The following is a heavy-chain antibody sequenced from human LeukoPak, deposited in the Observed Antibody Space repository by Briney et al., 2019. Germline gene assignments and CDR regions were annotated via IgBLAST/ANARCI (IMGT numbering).Heavy chain of an antibody. CDR1: GFPFSSYD. D-gene: IGHD4-17*01. J-gene: IGHJ6*03. V-gene: IGHV3-48*03. Sequence: GGSLRLSCAASGFPFSSYDMNWVRQAPGKGLEWVSYISSSGDTIFYADSVKGRFTISRDNAKNSLYLQMNSLRVDDTAVYYCARQADGDSVSQYYYYMDVWGKGTTVTISS. CDR2: ISSSGDTI. CDR3: ARQADGDSVSQYYYYMDV.